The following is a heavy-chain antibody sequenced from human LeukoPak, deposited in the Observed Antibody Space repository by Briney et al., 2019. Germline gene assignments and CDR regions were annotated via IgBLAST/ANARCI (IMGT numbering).Heavy chain of an antibody. V-gene: IGHV4-59*11. J-gene: IGHJ3*02. CDR1: ADSFSSHY. CDR2: ISYIGST. D-gene: IGHD4-17*01. CDR3: ARDLVTVTKGFDI. Sequence: SETLSLTCAVSADSFSSHYWTWLRQAPGKGREWIGYISYIGSTNSNPSLKSRVTISIHTSKNQFPLKLSSVTAADTAVYYCARDLVTVTKGFDIWGQGTMVSVSS.